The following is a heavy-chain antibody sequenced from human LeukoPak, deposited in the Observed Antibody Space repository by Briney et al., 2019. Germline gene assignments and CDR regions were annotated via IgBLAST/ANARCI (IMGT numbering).Heavy chain of an antibody. V-gene: IGHV4-39*07. D-gene: IGHD3-22*01. CDR2: IYYSGST. J-gene: IGHJ4*02. CDR1: GGSISSYY. CDR3: ARDAPYYYDSSGYPGIDY. Sequence: SETLSLTCTVSGGSISSYYRSWIRQPPGKGLEWIGSIYYSGSTYYNPSLKSRVTISVDTSKNQFSLKLSSVTAADTAVYYCARDAPYYYDSSGYPGIDYWGQGTLVTVSS.